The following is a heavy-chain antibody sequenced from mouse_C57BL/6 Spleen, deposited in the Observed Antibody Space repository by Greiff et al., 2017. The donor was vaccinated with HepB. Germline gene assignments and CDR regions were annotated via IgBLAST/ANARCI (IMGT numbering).Heavy chain of an antibody. D-gene: IGHD2-4*01. CDR1: GYSITSGYY. CDR2: ISYDGSN. CDR3: ARGGYDYPAWFAY. J-gene: IGHJ3*01. V-gene: IGHV3-6*01. Sequence: EVKLVESGPGLVKPSQSLSLTCSVTGYSITSGYYWNWIRQFPGNKLEWMGYISYDGSNNYNPSLKNRISITRDTSKNQFFLKLNSVTTEDTATYYCARGGYDYPAWFAYWGQGTLVTVSA.